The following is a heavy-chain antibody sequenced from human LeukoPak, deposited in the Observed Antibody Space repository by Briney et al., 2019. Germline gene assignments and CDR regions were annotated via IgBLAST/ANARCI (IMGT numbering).Heavy chain of an antibody. V-gene: IGHV4-59*08. CDR1: GGSISSYY. Sequence: SETLSLTCTVSGGSISSYYWSWIRQPPGKGLEWTGYIYYSGSTNYNPSLKSRVTISVDTSKNQFSLKLSSVTAADTAVYYCARQAVYFDYWGQGTLVTVSS. J-gene: IGHJ4*02. CDR3: ARQAVYFDY. D-gene: IGHD6-19*01. CDR2: IYYSGST.